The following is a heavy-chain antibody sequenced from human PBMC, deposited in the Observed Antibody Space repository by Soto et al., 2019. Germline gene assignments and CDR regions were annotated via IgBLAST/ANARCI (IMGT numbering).Heavy chain of an antibody. V-gene: IGHV4-30-4*08. CDR3: ATMGTPATGLYYFDY. D-gene: IGHD2-15*01. J-gene: IGHJ4*02. CDR1: GGSISSGGYY. CDR2: ISYSGSA. Sequence: SETLSLTCTVSGGSISSGGYYWSWIRQHPGKGLEWIGFISYSGSAYYNPSLKSRVTISVDTSKNQFSLNLSFVTAADTAVYYCATMGTPATGLYYFDYWGQGTLVTVS.